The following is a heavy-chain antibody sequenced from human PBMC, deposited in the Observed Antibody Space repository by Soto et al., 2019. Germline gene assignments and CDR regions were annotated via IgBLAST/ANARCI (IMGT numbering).Heavy chain of an antibody. CDR2: IYHSGST. D-gene: IGHD3-16*01. CDR3: AGGGGLPRSY. J-gene: IGHJ4*02. Sequence: QLQLQESGSGLVKPSQTLSLTCAVSGGSISSGGYSWSWIRQPPGKGLEWIGYIYHSGSTYYNPSLTSRVTISVDRSKSQFSLKLSSVTAADTAVYSCAGGGGLPRSYWGQGTLVTVSS. V-gene: IGHV4-30-2*01. CDR1: GGSISSGGYS.